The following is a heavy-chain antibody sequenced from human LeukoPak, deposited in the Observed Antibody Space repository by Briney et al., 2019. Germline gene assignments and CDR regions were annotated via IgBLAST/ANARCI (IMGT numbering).Heavy chain of an antibody. Sequence: GASVKVSCKASGYNFCIYGITWVRQAPGHGLEWMGWISAENGNTNYAQKFQGRVTVTADTSTSTAYLDLRRLRSDDTAVYYCARAGATVTTNFDSWGQGTLVTVSS. D-gene: IGHD4-17*01. CDR1: GYNFCIYG. J-gene: IGHJ4*02. V-gene: IGHV1-18*01. CDR2: ISAENGNT. CDR3: ARAGATVTTNFDS.